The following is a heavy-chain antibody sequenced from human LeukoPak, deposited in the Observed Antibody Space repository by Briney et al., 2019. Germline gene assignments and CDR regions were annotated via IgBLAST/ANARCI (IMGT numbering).Heavy chain of an antibody. CDR1: GYTFTSYD. Sequence: SVKVSCKASGYTFTSYDINWVRQATGQGLEWMGWMNPNSGNTGYAQKFQGRVTMTRNTSISTAYMELSSLRSEDTAVYYCAREGAVGGYYYYYYGMDVWGQGTTVTVSS. V-gene: IGHV1-8*01. CDR2: MNPNSGNT. CDR3: AREGAVGGYYYYYYGMDV. D-gene: IGHD6-19*01. J-gene: IGHJ6*02.